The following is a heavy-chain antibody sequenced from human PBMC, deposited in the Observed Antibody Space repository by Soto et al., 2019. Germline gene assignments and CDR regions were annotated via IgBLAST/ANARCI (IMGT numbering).Heavy chain of an antibody. J-gene: IGHJ4*02. V-gene: IGHV4-59*08. D-gene: IGHD6-19*01. Sequence: WTWIRQPPGKGLEWIGDYSDSASYSPSLKSRVTLSADTSKNLFSLKLTSVTAADTAVYYCATYSRGEGGRGYWGQGIQVTVSS. CDR2: YSDSA. CDR3: ATYSRGEGGRGY.